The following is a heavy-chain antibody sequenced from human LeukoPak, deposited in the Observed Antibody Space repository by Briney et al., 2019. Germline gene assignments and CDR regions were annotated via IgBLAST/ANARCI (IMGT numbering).Heavy chain of an antibody. CDR1: GYTFTSYG. Sequence: GASVKVSCKASGYTFTSYGISWVRQAPGQGLEWMGWIRAYNGNTNYAQKLQGRVTMTTDTSTSTAYMELRSLRSDDTAVYYCARDLGRLEIQLWPNRFDYWGQGTLVTVSS. D-gene: IGHD5-18*01. V-gene: IGHV1-18*01. CDR2: IRAYNGNT. CDR3: ARDLGRLEIQLWPNRFDY. J-gene: IGHJ4*02.